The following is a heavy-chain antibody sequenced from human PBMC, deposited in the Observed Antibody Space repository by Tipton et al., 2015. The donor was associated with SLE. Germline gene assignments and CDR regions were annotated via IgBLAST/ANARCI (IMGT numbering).Heavy chain of an antibody. V-gene: IGHV4-59*01. CDR2: IYYSGST. Sequence: TLSLTCTVSGGSISSYYWSWIRQPPGKGLEWIGYIYYSGSTNYNPSLKSRVTISVATSKNQFSLKLSSVTAADTAVYYCARDGGVGATRGAFDIWGQGTMVTVSS. CDR3: ARDGGVGATRGAFDI. J-gene: IGHJ3*02. CDR1: GGSISSYY. D-gene: IGHD1-26*01.